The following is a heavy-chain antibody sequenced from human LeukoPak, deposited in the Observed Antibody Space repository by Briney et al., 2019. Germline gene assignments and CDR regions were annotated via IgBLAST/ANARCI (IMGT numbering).Heavy chain of an antibody. J-gene: IGHJ4*02. CDR1: GFTFSTYA. Sequence: GGSLRLSCAASGFTFSTYAMHWVRQAPGKGLEWVAVIPYDGSNKYYADSVKGRFTISRDNSKNTLYLQMNSLRAEGTAIYYCARDERLLSFLKWGQGTLVTVSS. CDR2: IPYDGSNK. D-gene: IGHD3-3*01. CDR3: ARDERLLSFLK. V-gene: IGHV3-30*04.